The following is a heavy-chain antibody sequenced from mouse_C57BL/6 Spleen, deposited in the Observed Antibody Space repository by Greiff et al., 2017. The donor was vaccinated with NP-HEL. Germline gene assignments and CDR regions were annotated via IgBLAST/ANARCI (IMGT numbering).Heavy chain of an antibody. CDR1: GYTFTSYW. J-gene: IGHJ4*01. D-gene: IGHD1-1*01. Sequence: QVQLQQPGAELVRPGTSVKLSCKASGYTFTSYWMHWVKQRPGQGLEWIGVIDPSDSYTNYNQKFKGKATLTVDTSSRTAYMQLGSLTSEGSAVYYCARYTTVVDGAMDYWGQGTSVTVSS. CDR2: IDPSDSYT. CDR3: ARYTTVVDGAMDY. V-gene: IGHV1-59*01.